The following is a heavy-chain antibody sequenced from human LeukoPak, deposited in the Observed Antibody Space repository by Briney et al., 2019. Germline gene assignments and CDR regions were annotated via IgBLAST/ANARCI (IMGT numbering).Heavy chain of an antibody. V-gene: IGHV3-23*01. CDR2: ITDSGDGT. J-gene: IGHJ1*01. D-gene: IGHD3-3*01. CDR1: GFTFSSFG. Sequence: PGGSLRLSCAASGFTFSSFGMNWVRQAPGKGLEWVSAITDSGDGTYYADSVRGRFTISRDDSKSTLYLQMSSLRAEDTAVYYCARDFRFFQHWGQGTLVTVSS. CDR3: ARDFRFFQH.